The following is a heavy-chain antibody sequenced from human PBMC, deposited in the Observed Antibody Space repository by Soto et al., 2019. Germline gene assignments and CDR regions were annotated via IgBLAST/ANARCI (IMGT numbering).Heavy chain of an antibody. J-gene: IGHJ4*02. D-gene: IGHD2-2*01. V-gene: IGHV3-30-3*01. Sequence: GGSLRLSCSVSGFDFSRHHMHWVRQAPGKGLEWVAIISSDGINTNYADSVKGRFTISRDNSKNTVYPQMDSLSSEDTALYYCARDWTGYVSAYFPDYWGQGTVVTVSS. CDR2: ISSDGINT. CDR3: ARDWTGYVSAYFPDY. CDR1: GFDFSRHH.